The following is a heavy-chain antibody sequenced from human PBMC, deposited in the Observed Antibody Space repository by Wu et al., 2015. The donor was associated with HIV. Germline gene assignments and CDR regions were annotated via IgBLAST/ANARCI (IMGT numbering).Heavy chain of an antibody. J-gene: IGHJ4*02. CDR1: GGTFNNYA. CDR3: SRRQQLLDQ. Sequence: QVQLVQSGAELKRPGSSVKISCKASGGTFNNYAINWVRQAPGQGLEWVGRITPMFGTPDYARKFRGRVKISADESSTTSYIEIFSLGREDTATYFCSRRQQLLDQWGRGTLISVSS. V-gene: IGHV1-69*13. CDR2: ITPMFGTP. D-gene: IGHD5-24*01.